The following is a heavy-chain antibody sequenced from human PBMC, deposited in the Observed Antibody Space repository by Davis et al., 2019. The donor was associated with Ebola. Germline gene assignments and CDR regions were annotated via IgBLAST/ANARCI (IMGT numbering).Heavy chain of an antibody. Sequence: GGSLRLSCAAYGFTVSSNYMSWVRQAPGKGLEWVSVIYSGGSTYYADSVKGRFTISRDNSKNTLYLQMNSLRAEDTAVYYCARVRNLGSLRLDVWGQGTTVTVSS. J-gene: IGHJ6*02. D-gene: IGHD7-27*01. CDR3: ARVRNLGSLRLDV. V-gene: IGHV3-66*01. CDR2: IYSGGST. CDR1: GFTVSSNY.